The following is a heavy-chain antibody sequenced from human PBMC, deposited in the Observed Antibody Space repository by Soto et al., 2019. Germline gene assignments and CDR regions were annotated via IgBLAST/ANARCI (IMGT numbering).Heavy chain of an antibody. V-gene: IGHV3-23*01. D-gene: IGHD1-20*01. CDR3: AKAKIDYNWDNRPPFDY. CDR2: ISANDVGT. J-gene: IGHJ4*02. CDR1: GFTLRNYA. Sequence: EVQLLESGGGVVQPGGSLRLSCDASGFTLRNYAMTWIRQAPGKGLEWVSLISANDVGTYYAESVKTRFTISTDQSRNTVYLQMDSLRADDTAIYYCAKAKIDYNWDNRPPFDYWGQGTLVTVSS.